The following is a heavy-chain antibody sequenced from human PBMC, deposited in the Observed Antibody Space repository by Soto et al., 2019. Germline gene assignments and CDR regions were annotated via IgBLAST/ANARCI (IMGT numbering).Heavy chain of an antibody. V-gene: IGHV4-30-4*01. J-gene: IGHJ3*02. CDR2: IYHTGTT. Sequence: SETLSLTCTVSGGSITNGDYFWNWIRQSPGKGLEWIGFIYHTGTTYYNPSLRSRVSMSVDTSKNQFSLTVNSVTATDTGVYYCARANIVVVVADRGTAFDIWGQGTRVTVS. CDR1: GGSITNGDYF. D-gene: IGHD2-15*01. CDR3: ARANIVVVVADRGTAFDI.